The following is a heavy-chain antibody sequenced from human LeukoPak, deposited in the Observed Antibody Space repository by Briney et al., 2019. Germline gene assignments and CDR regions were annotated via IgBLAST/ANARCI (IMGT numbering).Heavy chain of an antibody. CDR2: IRSRTDGGTV. D-gene: IGHD4-17*01. Sequence: GGSLRLSCVASGFTFSNAWMSWVRQAPGKGLEWLGRIRSRTDGGTVDYAAPVTGRFTISRDDSKNTLYLQMNSLKLEDTAVYFCGDLGDYRVGWGQGTLVTVSS. J-gene: IGHJ4*02. V-gene: IGHV3-15*01. CDR3: GDLGDYRVG. CDR1: GFTFSNAW.